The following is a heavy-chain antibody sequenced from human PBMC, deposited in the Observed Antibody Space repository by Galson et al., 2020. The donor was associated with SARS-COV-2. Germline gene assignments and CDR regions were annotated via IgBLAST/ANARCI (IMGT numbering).Heavy chain of an antibody. Sequence: SETLSLTCTASGGSISTSYYYWDCIRQSPGKGLEWIGSVFYSGSTYSHPSLKSRVTMSVDTSKNEFSLKLSSVTAADTAVYYCARRGYTNGYIDYWGQGTLVTVSS. V-gene: IGHV4-39*01. CDR3: ARRGYTNGYIDY. J-gene: IGHJ4*02. CDR1: GGSISTSYYY. CDR2: VFYSGST. D-gene: IGHD2-8*01.